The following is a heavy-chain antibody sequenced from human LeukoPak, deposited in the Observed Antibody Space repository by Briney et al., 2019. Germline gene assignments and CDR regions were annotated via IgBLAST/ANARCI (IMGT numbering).Heavy chain of an antibody. CDR3: ARGRYNWNDDDAFDI. CDR2: MNPNTGNT. V-gene: IGHV1-8*01. Sequence: ASVKVSCKASGYTFTSYDINLERQATGQGLEWMGWMNPNTGNTGYAQKFQGRVTMTRNTSISTAYMELSSLRSEDTAVYYCARGRYNWNDDDAFDIWGQGTMVTVSS. D-gene: IGHD1-20*01. CDR1: GYTFTSYD. J-gene: IGHJ3*02.